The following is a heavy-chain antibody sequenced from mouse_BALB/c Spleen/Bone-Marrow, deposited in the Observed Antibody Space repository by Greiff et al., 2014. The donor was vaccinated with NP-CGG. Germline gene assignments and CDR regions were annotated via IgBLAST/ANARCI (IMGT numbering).Heavy chain of an antibody. V-gene: IGHV1-87*01. CDR1: GYTFTSYW. CDR3: ARDGSSLFDY. Sequence: QVQLQQSGAELARPGASVRLSCKASGYTFTSYWMQRVKQRPGQGLEWIGAIYPGDGDTRYTQKFKGKATLTADKSSSTAYMQLSSLASEDSAVYYCARDGSSLFDYWGQGTTLTVSS. D-gene: IGHD1-1*01. J-gene: IGHJ2*01. CDR2: IYPGDGDT.